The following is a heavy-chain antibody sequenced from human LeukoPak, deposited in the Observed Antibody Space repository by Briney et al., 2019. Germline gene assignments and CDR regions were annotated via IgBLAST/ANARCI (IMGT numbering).Heavy chain of an antibody. CDR3: ARVQGLIVPFDI. D-gene: IGHD6-19*01. V-gene: IGHV3-23*01. CDR1: GLTLSNSA. Sequence: GGSLRLSCAASGLTLSNSAMGWVRQAPGKGLEWVSVISRSGENTYYADSVKGRFTVSRDSSKNTLYVQMNSLRAEDTAIYYCARVQGLIVPFDIWGQGTLVTVSS. CDR2: ISRSGENT. J-gene: IGHJ3*02.